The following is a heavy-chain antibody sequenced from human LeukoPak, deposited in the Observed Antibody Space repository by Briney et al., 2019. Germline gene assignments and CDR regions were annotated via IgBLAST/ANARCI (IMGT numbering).Heavy chain of an antibody. J-gene: IGHJ6*02. CDR1: GFPFSTYA. V-gene: IGHV3-7*03. Sequence: GGSLRLSCAASGFPFSTYAMNWARQAPGKGLEWVASINHNGNVNYYVDSVKGRFTISRDNAKNSLYLQMSNLRAEDTAVYFCARGGGLDVWGQGATVTVSS. CDR3: ARGGGLDV. D-gene: IGHD3-16*01. CDR2: INHNGNVN.